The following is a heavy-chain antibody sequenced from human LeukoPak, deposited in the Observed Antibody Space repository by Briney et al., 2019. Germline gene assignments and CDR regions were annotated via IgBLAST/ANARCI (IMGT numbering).Heavy chain of an antibody. Sequence: PGGSLRLSCAASGFTFSSYEMNWVRQAPGKGLEWVSYISSSGSTIYYADSVKGRFTISRDNAKNSLYLQMNSLRAEDTAVYYCARDMHYYGSGVDYWGQGTLVTVSS. CDR2: ISSSGSTI. V-gene: IGHV3-48*03. J-gene: IGHJ4*02. D-gene: IGHD3-10*01. CDR3: ARDMHYYGSGVDY. CDR1: GFTFSSYE.